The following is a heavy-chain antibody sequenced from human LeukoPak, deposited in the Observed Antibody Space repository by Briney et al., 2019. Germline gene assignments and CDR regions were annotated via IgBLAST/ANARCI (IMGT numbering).Heavy chain of an antibody. D-gene: IGHD3-22*01. CDR2: IYYSGST. V-gene: IGHV4-39*01. Sequence: SETLSLTCTVSGGSISSSSYYWGWIRQPPGKGLEWIGSIYYSGSTYYNPSLKSRVTISVDTSKNQFSLKLSSVTAADTAVYYCASPSHDSRGDDYWGQGTLVTVSS. CDR3: ASPSHDSRGDDY. J-gene: IGHJ4*02. CDR1: GGSISSSSYY.